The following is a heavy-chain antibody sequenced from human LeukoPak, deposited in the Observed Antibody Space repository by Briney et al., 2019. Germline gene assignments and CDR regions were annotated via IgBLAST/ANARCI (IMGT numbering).Heavy chain of an antibody. CDR3: ARGRLGRRYGGNVYYYGMDV. J-gene: IGHJ6*02. V-gene: IGHV4-34*01. D-gene: IGHD4-23*01. Sequence: KPSETLSLTGAVYGGSFSGYYWSWIRQPPGKGLEWIGEINHSGSTTYNPSLKSRVTISVDTSKNQFSLKVSAVTAADTAVYYCARGRLGRRYGGNVYYYGMDVWGQGTTVTVSS. CDR1: GGSFSGYY. CDR2: INHSGST.